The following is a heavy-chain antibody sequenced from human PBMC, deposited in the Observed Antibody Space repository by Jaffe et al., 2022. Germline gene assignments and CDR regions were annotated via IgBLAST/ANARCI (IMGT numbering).Heavy chain of an antibody. V-gene: IGHV7-4-1*02. Sequence: QVQLVQSGSELKKPGASVKVSCKASGYTFTNYAMNWVRQAPGQGLEWMGWINTNTGNPTFAQGFTGRFVFSLDTSISTAYLQISSLKAEDTAVYYCARDSIDDFWSGYYTGKANVDYWGQGTLVTVSS. J-gene: IGHJ4*02. D-gene: IGHD3-3*01. CDR3: ARDSIDDFWSGYYTGKANVDY. CDR1: GYTFTNYA. CDR2: INTNTGNP.